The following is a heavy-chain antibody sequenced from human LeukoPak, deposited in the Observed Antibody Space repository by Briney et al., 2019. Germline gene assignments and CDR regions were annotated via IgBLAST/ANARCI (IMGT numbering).Heavy chain of an antibody. CDR2: MKQDGSEK. CDR3: ARDLTGEGVGAFDI. Sequence: KPGGSLRLSCAASGFTFSRYWMTWVRRAPGKGLEWVAHMKQDGSEKYYVDSVKGRFTISRDNDKTSLYLQMSSLRAEDTAVYYCARDLTGEGVGAFDIWGQGTMVTVSS. V-gene: IGHV3-7*01. J-gene: IGHJ3*02. D-gene: IGHD7-27*01. CDR1: GFTFSRYW.